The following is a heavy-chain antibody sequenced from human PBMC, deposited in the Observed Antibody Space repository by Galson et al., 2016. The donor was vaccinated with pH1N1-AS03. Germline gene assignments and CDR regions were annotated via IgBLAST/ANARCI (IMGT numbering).Heavy chain of an antibody. Sequence: SLRLSCAASGFSFTNAWMNWVRQVPGKGLEWVGRIKSKTHGGTTVYAAPVKGRFTISRDDSKNMVYLQMNSLKTEDTAVYYCSTGLLWFDFFESWGPGTLVTVSS. V-gene: IGHV3-15*01. CDR3: STGLLWFDFFES. J-gene: IGHJ4*02. D-gene: IGHD2-21*02. CDR1: GFSFTNAW. CDR2: IKSKTHGGTT.